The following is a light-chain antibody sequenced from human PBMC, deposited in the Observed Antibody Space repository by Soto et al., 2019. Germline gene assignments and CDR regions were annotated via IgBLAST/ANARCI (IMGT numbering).Light chain of an antibody. J-gene: IGKJ1*01. CDR2: AAS. V-gene: IGKV1-39*01. CDR1: QSISSY. CDR3: QQSYSTPWT. Sequence: DIQMTQSPSSLSASVGDRVTITCRASQSISSYLHWYQQKPGKAPKLLIYAASSLQRGVPSRFSGSGSGTDFTLTISSLQPEDFATYYCQQSYSTPWTFGQGTKVELK.